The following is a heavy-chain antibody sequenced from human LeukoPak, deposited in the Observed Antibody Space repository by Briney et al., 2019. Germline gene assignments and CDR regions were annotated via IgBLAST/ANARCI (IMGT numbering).Heavy chain of an antibody. CDR2: INPNSADT. CDR1: GYTFTGYY. CDR3: ARLYGFQH. V-gene: IGHV1-2*02. Sequence: ASVKVSCKASGYTFTGYYMHWVRQAPGQGLEWMGWINPNSADTGYAQKFQGRITMTRDTSISTAYMELSRLRSDDTAVYYCARLYGFQHWGQGTLVTVSS. J-gene: IGHJ1*01. D-gene: IGHD4-17*01.